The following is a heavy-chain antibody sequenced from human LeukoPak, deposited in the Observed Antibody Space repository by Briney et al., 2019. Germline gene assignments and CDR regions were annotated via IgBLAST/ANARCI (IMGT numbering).Heavy chain of an antibody. CDR2: IYYSGST. Sequence: SETLSLTCTVSGGSIRSYYWSWIRQPPGKGLEWIGYIYYSGSTNYNPSLKSRVSISVDTSKNQFSLKLSSVTAADTAVYYCARTGYTVTMLYPFDHWGQGTLVTVSS. CDR3: ARTGYTVTMLYPFDH. CDR1: GGSIRSYY. J-gene: IGHJ4*02. V-gene: IGHV4-59*01. D-gene: IGHD4-17*01.